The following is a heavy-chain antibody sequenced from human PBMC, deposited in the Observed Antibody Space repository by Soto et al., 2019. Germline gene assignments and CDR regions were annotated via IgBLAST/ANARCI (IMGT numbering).Heavy chain of an antibody. V-gene: IGHV3-48*03. CDR3: ASRYCSSASCYLPFDP. J-gene: IGHJ5*02. CDR2: ISSSGSTK. Sequence: GGSLRLSXAASGLTFSSYEMNWVRQAPGKGLEWVSYISSSGSTKYYADSVKGRFTISRDNAKNSLYLQMNSLRAEDTAVYHCASRYCSSASCYLPFDPWGQGTLVTVSS. CDR1: GLTFSSYE. D-gene: IGHD2-2*01.